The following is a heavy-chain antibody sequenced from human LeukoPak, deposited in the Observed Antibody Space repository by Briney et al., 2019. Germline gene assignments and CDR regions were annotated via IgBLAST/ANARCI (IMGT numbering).Heavy chain of an antibody. Sequence: GASVKVSCKASGFTFTDHYLHWVRQAPGQGLEWMGWISPNNGDTDYAQKFQGRVRMKTDTSISTAYMDLSRLTSNDTAMYYCAREGPLSSIKHWGQGTLVTVSS. CDR2: ISPNNGDT. CDR3: AREGPLSSIKH. CDR1: GFTFTDHY. V-gene: IGHV1-2*02. D-gene: IGHD5-12*01. J-gene: IGHJ1*01.